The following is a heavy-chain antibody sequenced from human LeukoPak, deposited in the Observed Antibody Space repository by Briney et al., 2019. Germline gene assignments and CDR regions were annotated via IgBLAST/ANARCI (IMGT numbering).Heavy chain of an antibody. J-gene: IGHJ3*02. CDR1: GFTFSNYA. Sequence: PGGSLRLSCAVSGFTFSNYAMNWGRQAPGKGLEWVSSISASAGSAVYGDSAKGRFTISRVNAENTLYLQMNSLRADDTAIYYCAKDQRSGEYDYGWGPFDIWGQGTMVTVSS. CDR3: AKDQRSGEYDYGWGPFDI. D-gene: IGHD3-10*01. V-gene: IGHV3-23*01. CDR2: ISASAGSA.